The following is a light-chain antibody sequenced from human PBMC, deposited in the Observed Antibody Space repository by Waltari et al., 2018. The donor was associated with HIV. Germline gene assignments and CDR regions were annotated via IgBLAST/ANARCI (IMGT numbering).Light chain of an antibody. CDR2: GAL. J-gene: IGKJ4*01. CDR3: HQYFSDPLN. V-gene: IGKV1-NL1*01. Sequence: DIQMTQSPSSLSASVGDRVSITFRACKDIVKSLSWYQQKPGRAPKVLVYGALINHRGTPARFVGSGSGTEYSLTINSLQPEDFSTYYCHQYFSDPLNFGGGTKVEI. CDR1: KDIVKS.